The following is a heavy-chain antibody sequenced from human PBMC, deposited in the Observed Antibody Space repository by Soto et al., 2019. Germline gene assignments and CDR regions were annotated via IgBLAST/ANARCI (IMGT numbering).Heavy chain of an antibody. CDR2: IIPMLGIA. CDR3: SIGSWSGEVFDI. D-gene: IGHD2-21*01. Sequence: QVQLVQSGAEVKKPGSSVKVSCKDSGGTFSTYSMFWVRQAPGQGLEWMGRIIPMLGIANYAQRFQDRVTITADKSTATAYMERSSLRSEDTDLYYCSIGSWSGEVFDIWGQGTMVTVSS. J-gene: IGHJ3*02. V-gene: IGHV1-69*02. CDR1: GGTFSTYS.